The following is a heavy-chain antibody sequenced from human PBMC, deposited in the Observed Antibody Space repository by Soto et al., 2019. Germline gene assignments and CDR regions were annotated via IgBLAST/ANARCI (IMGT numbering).Heavy chain of an antibody. CDR1: GYRFASYR. Sequence: PGESLKISCKGSGYRFASYRIAWVRQMPGKGLEWVGTVSPGDSDPTYSPSFQGQVTFSVDRSTNTAYLHWSSLKASDTAIYYYAKRGTASRYAVDSWGQGTLVTVSS. V-gene: IGHV5-51*01. J-gene: IGHJ5*01. CDR3: AKRGTASRYAVDS. D-gene: IGHD2-8*01. CDR2: VSPGDSDP.